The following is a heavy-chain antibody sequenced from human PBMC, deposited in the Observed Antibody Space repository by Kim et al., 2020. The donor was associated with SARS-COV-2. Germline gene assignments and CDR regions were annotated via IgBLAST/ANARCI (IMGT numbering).Heavy chain of an antibody. Sequence: SETLSLTCTVSGGSISSSSYYWGWIRQPPGKGLEWIGSIYYSGSTYYNPSLKSRVTISVDTSKNQFSLKLSSVTAADTAVYYCARHEDSSGWYGPNIDYWGQGTLVTVSS. J-gene: IGHJ4*02. CDR3: ARHEDSSGWYGPNIDY. D-gene: IGHD6-19*01. V-gene: IGHV4-39*01. CDR2: IYYSGST. CDR1: GGSISSSSYY.